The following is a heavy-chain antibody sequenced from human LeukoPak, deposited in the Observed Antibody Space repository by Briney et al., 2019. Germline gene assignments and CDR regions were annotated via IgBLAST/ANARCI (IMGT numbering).Heavy chain of an antibody. J-gene: IGHJ4*02. Sequence: SETLSLTSTVSGGSITSSDYWWAWIRLPPGRGLEWIGSIYYSGSTYYNPPLKSRATISVDTSKNQFSLKLSSVTAPDAAVYFCARRSSSWYYFEDWGQGTLVTVSS. V-gene: IGHV4-39*07. D-gene: IGHD6-13*01. CDR3: ARRSSSWYYFED. CDR1: GGSITSSDYW. CDR2: IYYSGST.